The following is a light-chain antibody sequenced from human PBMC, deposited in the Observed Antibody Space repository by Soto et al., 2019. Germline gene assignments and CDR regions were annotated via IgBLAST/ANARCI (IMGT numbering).Light chain of an antibody. CDR3: SSYTTSNTRQIV. J-gene: IGLJ1*01. V-gene: IGLV2-14*03. CDR2: DVT. Sequence: QSALRPPAFLCGSPGPPNPNSRTGNSKGGGGYNYVSWYQHHPGKAPKLIIYDVTNRPSGVSNPFSGSKSGNTASLTISGLQPEDEADYYCSSYTTSNTRQIVFGTGTKVTVL. CDR1: SKGGGGYNY.